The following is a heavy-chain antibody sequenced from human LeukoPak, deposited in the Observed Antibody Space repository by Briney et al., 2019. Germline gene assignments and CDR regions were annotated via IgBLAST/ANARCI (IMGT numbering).Heavy chain of an antibody. J-gene: IGHJ4*02. CDR1: GYSFIYYW. Sequence: GESLKISCQGSGYSFIYYWIGWVRQMPGKGLEWMGIIYPGDSDARYSPSFQGQVTISADKSLSTAYLQWNSLQASDTAIYYCARQDGDSAYYFDYWGQGTLVTVSS. D-gene: IGHD2-21*02. CDR3: ARQDGDSAYYFDY. V-gene: IGHV5-51*01. CDR2: IYPGDSDA.